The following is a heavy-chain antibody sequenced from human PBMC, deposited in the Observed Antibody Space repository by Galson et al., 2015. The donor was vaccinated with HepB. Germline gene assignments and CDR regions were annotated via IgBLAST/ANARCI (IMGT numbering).Heavy chain of an antibody. D-gene: IGHD3-10*01. V-gene: IGHV1-24*01. CDR2: FDPEDGET. CDR3: VTVVEEPGSTYYYMDV. J-gene: IGHJ6*03. CDR1: GSTLTELS. Sequence: SVKVSCKVSGSTLTELSIRWVRQAPGKGLEWMGGFDPEDGETIYAQKFQGRVTMTEDTSTDTTYMELSSLTSEDTALYYCVTVVEEPGSTYYYMDVWGRGTTVTVTS.